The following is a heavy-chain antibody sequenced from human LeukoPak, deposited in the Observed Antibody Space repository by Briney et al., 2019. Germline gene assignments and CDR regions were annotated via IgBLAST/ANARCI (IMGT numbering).Heavy chain of an antibody. Sequence: GGSLRLSCAASGFTFSDYYMSWIRQAPGKGLEWVSAISNNGGYTYYADSVQGRFTISRDNSKSTLCLQMNSLRAEDTAVYYCAKQLGYCSDGSCYFPYWGQGTLVTVSS. J-gene: IGHJ4*02. D-gene: IGHD2-15*01. CDR3: AKQLGYCSDGSCYFPY. CDR1: GFTFSDYY. V-gene: IGHV3-23*01. CDR2: ISNNGGYT.